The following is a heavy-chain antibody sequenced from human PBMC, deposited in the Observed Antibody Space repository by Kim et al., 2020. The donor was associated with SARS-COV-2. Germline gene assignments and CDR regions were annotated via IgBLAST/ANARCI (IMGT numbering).Heavy chain of an antibody. D-gene: IGHD1-26*01. CDR2: ISGSSSYI. Sequence: GSLRLSCAASGFTFSSYTMNWVRQAPGKGLEWVSSISGSSSYIYYPDSVKGRFTISRDNAKNSLYLQMNSLRADDTAVYYCARGGGSYDEWGQGTLVTVSS. CDR1: GFTFSSYT. CDR3: ARGGGSYDE. V-gene: IGHV3-21*01. J-gene: IGHJ4*02.